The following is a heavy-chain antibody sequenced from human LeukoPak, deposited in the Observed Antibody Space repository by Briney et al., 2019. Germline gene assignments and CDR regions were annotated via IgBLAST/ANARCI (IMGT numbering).Heavy chain of an antibody. CDR1: GFTFSTYS. Sequence: PGGSLRLSCAASGFTFSTYSMNWVRQAPGKGLQWVSYISDSGAATYYADSVKGRFTISRDNAKNSVYLQMNSLRDGDTAVYYCARDSGNSFDYWGQGTLVTVSS. J-gene: IGHJ4*02. CDR3: ARDSGNSFDY. V-gene: IGHV3-48*02. CDR2: ISDSGAAT.